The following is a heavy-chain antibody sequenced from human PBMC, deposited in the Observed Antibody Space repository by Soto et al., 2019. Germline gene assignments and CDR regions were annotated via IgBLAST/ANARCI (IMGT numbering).Heavy chain of an antibody. Sequence: GGSLRLSCRTSGFRFSSYGMHWVRQAPGKGPEWVAFISGDGSNTEYVDSVRGRFTISRDNAKNTLYLQMNSLRAEDTAVYYCASGYGSGSYYNAFDIWGQGTMVTVS. CDR3: ASGYGSGSYYNAFDI. J-gene: IGHJ3*02. CDR2: ISGDGSNT. V-gene: IGHV3-33*05. D-gene: IGHD3-10*01. CDR1: GFRFSSYG.